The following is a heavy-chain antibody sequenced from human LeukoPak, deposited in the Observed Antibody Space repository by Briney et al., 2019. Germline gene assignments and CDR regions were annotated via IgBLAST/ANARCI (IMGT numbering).Heavy chain of an antibody. J-gene: IGHJ4*02. Sequence: ASVKVSCKASGGTFSSYAISWVRQAPGQGLEWMGRIIPILGIANYAQKFQGRVTITADKSTSTAYMELSSLRSEDTAVYYCASGGFDWLSPYFDYWGQGPLVTVSS. CDR2: IIPILGIA. D-gene: IGHD3-9*01. CDR3: ASGGFDWLSPYFDY. V-gene: IGHV1-69*04. CDR1: GGTFSSYA.